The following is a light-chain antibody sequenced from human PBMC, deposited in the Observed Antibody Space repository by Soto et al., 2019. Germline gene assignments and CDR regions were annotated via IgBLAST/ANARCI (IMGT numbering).Light chain of an antibody. CDR3: QHYSTYSGT. CDR2: RAS. V-gene: IGKV3-15*01. CDR1: QSVSNR. Sequence: EIVMTQSPATLSVSPGERATLSCRASQSVSNRLAWYQQRPGQAPRLLIYRASARATGIPARFSGSGSGTEFTLTISSLQSEDFSTYYCQHYSTYSGTFGPGTTVEIK. J-gene: IGKJ3*01.